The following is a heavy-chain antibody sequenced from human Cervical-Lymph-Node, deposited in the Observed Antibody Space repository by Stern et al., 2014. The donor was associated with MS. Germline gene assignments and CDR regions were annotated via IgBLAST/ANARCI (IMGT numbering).Heavy chain of an antibody. CDR3: ARDQPYDSSGYLGDY. CDR1: GYTFTSYG. V-gene: IGHV1-18*04. CDR2: ISAYNGNP. D-gene: IGHD3-22*01. Sequence: VQLEESGAEVKKPGASGKVSCKASGYTFTSYGISWVRQAPGQGLEWMGWISAYNGNPNYAQKLQGRVTMTTDTSTSTAYMELRSLRSDDTAVYYCARDQPYDSSGYLGDYWGQGTLVTVSS. J-gene: IGHJ4*02.